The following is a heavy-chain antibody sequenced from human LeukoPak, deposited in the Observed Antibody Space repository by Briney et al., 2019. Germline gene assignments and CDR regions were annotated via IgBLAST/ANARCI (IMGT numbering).Heavy chain of an antibody. D-gene: IGHD3-10*01. J-gene: IGHJ4*02. CDR1: GFTFSDYY. Sequence: GGSLRLSCAASGFTFSDYYMSWIRQAPGKGLEWVSYISSSSSYTNYADSVKGRFTISRDNAKNSLYLQMNSLRAEDTAVYYCARRITMVRGVIIMISYFDYWGQGTLVTVSS. CDR2: ISSSSSYT. V-gene: IGHV3-11*03. CDR3: ARRITMVRGVIIMISYFDY.